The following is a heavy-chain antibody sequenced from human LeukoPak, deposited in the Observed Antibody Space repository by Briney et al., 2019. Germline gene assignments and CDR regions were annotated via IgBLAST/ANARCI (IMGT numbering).Heavy chain of an antibody. CDR3: ARDRSGGSCFDP. V-gene: IGHV3-21*01. J-gene: IGHJ5*02. CDR1: GFTFSSYS. Sequence: GGSLRLSCAASGFTFSSYSMNWVRQAPGKGLEWVSSISSSSSYIYYADSVKGRFTISRDNAKNSLYLQMNSLRAEDTAVYYCARDRSGGSCFDPWGQGTLVTVSS. CDR2: ISSSSSYI. D-gene: IGHD2-15*01.